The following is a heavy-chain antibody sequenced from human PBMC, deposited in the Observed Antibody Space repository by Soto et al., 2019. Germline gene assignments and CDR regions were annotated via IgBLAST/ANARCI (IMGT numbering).Heavy chain of an antibody. J-gene: IGHJ2*01. CDR2: ISGSGGST. D-gene: IGHD4-17*01. Sequence: EVQLLESGGGLVQPGGSLRLSWAASGFTFSSYARSWARKAPGKGREGFSAISGSGGSTYYADSVKGRFTISRDNSKNTLYLQMNSLRAEDTAVYYCAKESAVTTKGGYWYFDLWGRGTLVTVSS. V-gene: IGHV3-23*01. CDR3: AKESAVTTKGGYWYFDL. CDR1: GFTFSSYA.